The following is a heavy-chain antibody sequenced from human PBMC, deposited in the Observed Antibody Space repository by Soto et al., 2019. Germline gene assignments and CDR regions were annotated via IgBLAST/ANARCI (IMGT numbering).Heavy chain of an antibody. J-gene: IGHJ3*02. Sequence: QVQLVESGGGVVQPGRSLRLSCAASGFTFSSYAMHWVRQAPGKGLEWVAVISYDGSNKYYADPVKGRFTIPRDNSKNTLYLQMNSLRAEDTAVYYCARAGSYDAFDIWGQGTMVTVSS. V-gene: IGHV3-30-3*01. CDR1: GFTFSSYA. CDR3: ARAGSYDAFDI. D-gene: IGHD3-10*01. CDR2: ISYDGSNK.